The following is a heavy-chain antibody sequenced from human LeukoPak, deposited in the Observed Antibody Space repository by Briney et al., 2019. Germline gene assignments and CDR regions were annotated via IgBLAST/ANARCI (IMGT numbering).Heavy chain of an antibody. CDR2: ISGSGGRT. CDR3: ARGVTMDV. V-gene: IGHV3-23*01. Sequence: GGSLRLSCAASGFTFGSYAMNWVRQAPGKGLEWVSTISGSGGRTYYADSVKGRFTISRDNSKNTLYMQMNSLRVEDTAVYYCARGVTMDVWGQGTTVTVSS. J-gene: IGHJ6*02. CDR1: GFTFGSYA. D-gene: IGHD2-21*02.